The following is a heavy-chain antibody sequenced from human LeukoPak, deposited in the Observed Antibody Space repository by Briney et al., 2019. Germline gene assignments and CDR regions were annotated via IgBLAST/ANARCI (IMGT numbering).Heavy chain of an antibody. V-gene: IGHV3-20*04. D-gene: IGHD6-13*01. Sequence: GGSLRLSCAASGFPFDDYGMSWVRQVPGKGLEWVSGINWNGGRTGHADSVKGRFTISRDNAKNSLYLQMNSLRAGDTALYYCAKDVVSSRWTNFDYWGQGTLVTVSS. CDR2: INWNGGRT. CDR1: GFPFDDYG. J-gene: IGHJ4*02. CDR3: AKDVVSSRWTNFDY.